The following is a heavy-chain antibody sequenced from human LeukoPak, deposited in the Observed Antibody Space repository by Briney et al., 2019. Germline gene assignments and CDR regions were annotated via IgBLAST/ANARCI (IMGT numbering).Heavy chain of an antibody. J-gene: IGHJ1*01. Sequence: ASVKVSCKASGYTFTSYAMHWVRQAPGQRLEWMGWINAGNGNTKYSQKFQGRVTITRDTSASTAYMELSRLRSDDTAVYYCSRGGPVAGTHKYFQHWGQGTLVTVSS. CDR1: GYTFTSYA. CDR2: INAGNGNT. CDR3: SRGGPVAGTHKYFQH. D-gene: IGHD6-19*01. V-gene: IGHV1-3*01.